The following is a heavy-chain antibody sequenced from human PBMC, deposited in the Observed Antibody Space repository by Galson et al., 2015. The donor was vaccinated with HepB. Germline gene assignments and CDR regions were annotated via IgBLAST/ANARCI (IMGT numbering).Heavy chain of an antibody. Sequence: TLSLTCSVSGGSISRGGYYWSWIRQLPGKGLEWIGYIYYNKNTYYNPSLKSRVTISMDTSKNQFSLKLSSVTAADTAVYYCARESRGFTGYSDSSGGDYWGQGTLVTVSS. CDR1: GGSISRGGYY. CDR2: IYYNKNT. CDR3: ARESRGFTGYSDSSGGDY. D-gene: IGHD5-12*01. V-gene: IGHV4-31*03. J-gene: IGHJ4*02.